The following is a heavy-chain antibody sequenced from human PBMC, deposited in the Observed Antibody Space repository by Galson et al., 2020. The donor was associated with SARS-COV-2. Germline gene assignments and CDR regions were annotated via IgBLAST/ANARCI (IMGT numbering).Heavy chain of an antibody. J-gene: IGHJ6*02. V-gene: IGHV4-61*02. CDR1: GGSISSGSYY. D-gene: IGHD3-16*01. Sequence: SETLSLTCTVSGGSISSGSYYWSWIRQPAGKGLEWIGRIYTSGSTNYNPSLKSRVTISVDTSKNQFSLKLSSVTAADTAVYYCARQKYDYIWGSNGMDVWGQGTTVTVSS. CDR2: IYTSGST. CDR3: ARQKYDYIWGSNGMDV.